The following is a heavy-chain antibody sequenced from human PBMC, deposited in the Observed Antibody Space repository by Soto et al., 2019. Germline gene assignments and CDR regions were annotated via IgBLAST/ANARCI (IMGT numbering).Heavy chain of an antibody. J-gene: IGHJ3*02. Sequence: QVQLVESGGGVVQPGRSLRLSCAASGFTFSSYARHWVRQAPGKGLEWVAVISYDGSNKYYADSVKGRFTISRDNSKNTLYLQMNSLRAEDTAVYYCARETSSPNAFDIWGQGTMVTVSS. CDR3: ARETSSPNAFDI. CDR1: GFTFSSYA. V-gene: IGHV3-30-3*01. CDR2: ISYDGSNK. D-gene: IGHD6-13*01.